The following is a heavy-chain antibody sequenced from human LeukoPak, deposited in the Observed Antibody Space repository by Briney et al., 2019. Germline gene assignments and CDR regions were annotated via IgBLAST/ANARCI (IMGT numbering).Heavy chain of an antibody. CDR1: GFTFSTYW. J-gene: IGHJ5*02. CDR3: AKDQCSGGRCYHFGFDP. D-gene: IGHD2-15*01. CDR2: INSDGGST. Sequence: PGGSLRLSCAASGFTFSTYWMHWVRQAPGKGLLWVSRINSDGGSTSYADSVKGRFTISRDNAKNTLYLQMNSLRAEDTAVYYCAKDQCSGGRCYHFGFDPWGQGTLVTVSS. V-gene: IGHV3-74*01.